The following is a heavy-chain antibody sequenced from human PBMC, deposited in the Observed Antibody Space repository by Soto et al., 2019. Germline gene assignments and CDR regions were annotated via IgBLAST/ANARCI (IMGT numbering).Heavy chain of an antibody. CDR1: GGSVSNSRYS. Sequence: QVQLQESGPGLVKPSETLSLTCAVSGGSVSNSRYSWSWIRQPPGKGLEWIGYIYYSGSTNYYPSLQSRVTISLDTAKSHFSLMLSSLTAADTAVYYCARVFSVTAGSWTDYYGLDDWGHGTTVTVSS. J-gene: IGHJ6*02. CDR2: IYYSGST. D-gene: IGHD2-2*01. V-gene: IGHV4-61*03. CDR3: ARVFSVTAGSWTDYYGLDD.